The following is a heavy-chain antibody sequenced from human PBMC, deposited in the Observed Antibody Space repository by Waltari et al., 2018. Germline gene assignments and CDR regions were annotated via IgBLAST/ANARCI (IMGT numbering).Heavy chain of an antibody. J-gene: IGHJ4*02. CDR1: GGSISSSSYY. Sequence: QLQLQESGPGLVKPSETLSLTCTVSGGSISSSSYYWGWIGPPPGKGLEWIGSIYYSRSTSYSPSLKGRVTISVHTAKNQFSLELGSVTAADTAVYYCARHSSQLAEAGFDYWGQGTLVTVSS. V-gene: IGHV4-39*01. CDR2: IYYSRST. D-gene: IGHD2-2*01. CDR3: ARHSSQLAEAGFDY.